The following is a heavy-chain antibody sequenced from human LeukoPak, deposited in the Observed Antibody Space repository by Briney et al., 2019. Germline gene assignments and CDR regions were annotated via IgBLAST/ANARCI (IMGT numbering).Heavy chain of an antibody. Sequence: SETLSLTCTVSGGSITSYYWSWIRQPPGKGLEYIGYIYYSGSTNHNPSLKSRLTMSPDSSKNQFSLKLSSVTAADTAVYYCARGLRYYDILTGYYTYYFDYWGQGTLVTVSS. J-gene: IGHJ4*02. CDR3: ARGLRYYDILTGYYTYYFDY. CDR2: IYYSGST. D-gene: IGHD3-9*01. CDR1: GGSITSYY. V-gene: IGHV4-59*12.